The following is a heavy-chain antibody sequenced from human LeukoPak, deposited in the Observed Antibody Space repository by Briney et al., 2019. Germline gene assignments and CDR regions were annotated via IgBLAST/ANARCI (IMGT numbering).Heavy chain of an antibody. V-gene: IGHV3-48*03. CDR3: ARDGYHYYGSGTYFGYYYMDV. J-gene: IGHJ6*03. CDR2: IRGSGSAI. D-gene: IGHD3-10*01. Sequence: QSGGSLRLSCAASGFTFSSYEMNWVRQAPGKGLEWLSYIRGSGSAIYYADSVKGRFTISRDNAKNSLYLQMNSLRAEDTAVYYCARDGYHYYGSGTYFGYYYMDVWGKGTTVTISS. CDR1: GFTFSSYE.